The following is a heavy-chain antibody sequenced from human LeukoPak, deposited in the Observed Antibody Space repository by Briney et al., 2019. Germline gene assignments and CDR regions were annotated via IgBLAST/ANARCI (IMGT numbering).Heavy chain of an antibody. D-gene: IGHD3-10*01. CDR2: INHSGST. CDR3: ARRFYYGSGESKFYYYYYYGMDV. CDR1: GGSFSGYY. J-gene: IGHJ6*02. V-gene: IGHV4-34*01. Sequence: SETLSLTCAVYGGSFSGYYWSWIRQPPGKGLEWIGEINHSGSTNYNPSLKSRVTISVDTSRNQLSLKLSSVTAAGTAVYYCARRFYYGSGESKFYYYYYYGMDVWGQGTTVTVSS.